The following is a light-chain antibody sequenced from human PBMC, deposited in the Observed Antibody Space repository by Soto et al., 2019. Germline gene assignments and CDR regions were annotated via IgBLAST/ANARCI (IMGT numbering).Light chain of an antibody. CDR1: SSDVGSYNL. CDR3: CSYAGVNTVYV. CDR2: GVS. Sequence: QSALTQPASVSGSPGQSITISCTGTSSDVGSYNLVSWYQQHPGKAPKLMIYGVSKRPSGVSDRFSGSKSGDTASLTISGLQAEDEADYYCCSYAGVNTVYVFGTGTKLTVL. V-gene: IGLV2-23*02. J-gene: IGLJ1*01.